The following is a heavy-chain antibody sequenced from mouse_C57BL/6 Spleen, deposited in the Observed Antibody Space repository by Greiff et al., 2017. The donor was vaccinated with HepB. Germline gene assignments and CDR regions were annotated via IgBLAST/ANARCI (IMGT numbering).Heavy chain of an antibody. D-gene: IGHD1-1*01. CDR3: ARRGTTVVADYYAMDY. Sequence: QVQLQQSGAELARPGASVKLSCKASGYTFTSYGISWVKQRTGQGLEWIGEIYPRSGNTYYNEKFKGKATLTADKSSSTAYMELRSLTSEDSAVYFCARRGTTVVADYYAMDYWGQGTSVTVSS. V-gene: IGHV1-81*01. CDR2: IYPRSGNT. J-gene: IGHJ4*01. CDR1: GYTFTSYG.